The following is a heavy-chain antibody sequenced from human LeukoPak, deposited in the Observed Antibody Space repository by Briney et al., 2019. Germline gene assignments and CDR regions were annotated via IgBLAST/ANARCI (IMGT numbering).Heavy chain of an antibody. V-gene: IGHV1-46*01. CDR1: GYTFTSYY. J-gene: IGHJ3*02. CDR3: ARTPQGYGSNPKEAFDI. Sequence: WASVKVSCKASGYTFTSYYMHWVRQAPGQGLEWMGIINPSGDSTTYAQKFQGRVTMTRDTSISTAYMELSRLRSDDTAVYYCARTPQGYGSNPKEAFDIWGQGTMVTVPS. D-gene: IGHD4-23*01. CDR2: INPSGDST.